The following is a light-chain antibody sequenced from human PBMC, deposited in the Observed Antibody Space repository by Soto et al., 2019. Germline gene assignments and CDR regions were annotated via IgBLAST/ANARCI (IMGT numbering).Light chain of an antibody. CDR2: EVN. CDR3: SSYASSSNV. CDR1: SSDVGGHNY. Sequence: QSVLTQPPSASGSPGQSVAISCTGTSSDVGGHNYVSWYQQHPGKAPKLMIYEVNKRPSGVPDRFSGSKSGNTASLTVSGLQAEDEADYYCSSYASSSNVFGTGTKVTVL. V-gene: IGLV2-8*01. J-gene: IGLJ1*01.